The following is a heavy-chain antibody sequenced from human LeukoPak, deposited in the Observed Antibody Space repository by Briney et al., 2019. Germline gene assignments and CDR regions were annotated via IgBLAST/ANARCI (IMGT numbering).Heavy chain of an antibody. V-gene: IGHV3-30*09. D-gene: IGHD3-3*01. CDR3: ARPPTYYDFWSGFH. CDR2: ISYDGTNK. Sequence: PGGSLRLSCAASGFTFCTYAMHWVRQAPGKGLEWVAVISYDGTNKYYADSVKGRFAISRDNSKNTLYLQMNSLRAEDTAVYYCARPPTYYDFWSGFHWGQGTLVTVSS. J-gene: IGHJ4*02. CDR1: GFTFCTYA.